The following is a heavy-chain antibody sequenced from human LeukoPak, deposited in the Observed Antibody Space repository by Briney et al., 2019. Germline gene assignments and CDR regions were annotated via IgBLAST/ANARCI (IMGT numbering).Heavy chain of an antibody. CDR3: ARDWFHAIDY. D-gene: IGHD2/OR15-2a*01. Sequence: GGSLRLSCAASGFTFSSYAMSWVRQAPGKGLEWVSAISGSGDTTYYADSVKGRFTISRDNSKNTLYLQMNSLRAEDTAVYYCARDWFHAIDYWGQGILVTVSS. CDR2: ISGSGDTT. J-gene: IGHJ4*02. CDR1: GFTFSSYA. V-gene: IGHV3-23*01.